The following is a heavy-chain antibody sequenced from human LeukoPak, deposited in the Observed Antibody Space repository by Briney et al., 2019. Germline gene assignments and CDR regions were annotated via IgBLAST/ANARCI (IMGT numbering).Heavy chain of an antibody. CDR2: ISSSGSTI. D-gene: IGHD3-9*01. V-gene: IGHV3-11*04. Sequence: GGSLRLSCAASGFTFSDYYMSWIRQAPGKGLEWVSYISSSGSTIYYADSVKGRFTISRDNAKNSLYLQMNSLRAEDTAVYYCARDIRSYDILTGVYYYYYGMDVWGQGTTVTVSS. CDR3: ARDIRSYDILTGVYYYYYGMDV. CDR1: GFTFSDYY. J-gene: IGHJ6*02.